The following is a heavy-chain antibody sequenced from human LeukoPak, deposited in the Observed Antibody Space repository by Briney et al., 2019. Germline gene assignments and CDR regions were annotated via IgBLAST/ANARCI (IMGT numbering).Heavy chain of an antibody. Sequence: GGSLRLPCEVSGFTFSRFALSWVRQAPGKGLDWVSTISSGVGSTYYADSVKGRFTISRDNSKNTLYLQFNSLRAEDTAVYYCAKSRLVVTAFDSWGQGTLVTVSS. D-gene: IGHD4-23*01. V-gene: IGHV3-23*01. CDR1: GFTFSRFA. J-gene: IGHJ4*02. CDR2: ISSGVGST. CDR3: AKSRLVVTAFDS.